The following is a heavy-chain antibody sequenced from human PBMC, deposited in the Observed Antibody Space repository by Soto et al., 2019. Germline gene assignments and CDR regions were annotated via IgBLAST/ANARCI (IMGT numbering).Heavy chain of an antibody. D-gene: IGHD2-2*01. CDR3: ARDLGGKYQLLSKHRPYYFDY. CDR1: GFTFSSYS. V-gene: IGHV3-21*01. Sequence: GGSLRLSCAASGFTFSSYSMNWVRQAPGKGLEWVSSISSSSSYIYYADSVKGRFTISRDNAKNSLYLQMNSLRAEDTAVYYCARDLGGKYQLLSKHRPYYFDYWGQGTLVTVSS. CDR2: ISSSSSYI. J-gene: IGHJ4*02.